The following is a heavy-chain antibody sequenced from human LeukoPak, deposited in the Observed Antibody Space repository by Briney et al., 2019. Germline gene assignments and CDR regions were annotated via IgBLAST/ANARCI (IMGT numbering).Heavy chain of an antibody. CDR2: ISYDGSNK. CDR3: AKDYYDSSGYYFGYFDL. Sequence: GRSLRLSCAASGFTFSSYAMHWVRQAPGRGLEWVAVISYDGSNKYYADSVKGRFTISRDNAKNSLYLQMNSLRAEDTALYYCAKDYYDSSGYYFGYFDLWGRGTLVTVSS. CDR1: GFTFSSYA. V-gene: IGHV3-30-3*01. J-gene: IGHJ2*01. D-gene: IGHD3-22*01.